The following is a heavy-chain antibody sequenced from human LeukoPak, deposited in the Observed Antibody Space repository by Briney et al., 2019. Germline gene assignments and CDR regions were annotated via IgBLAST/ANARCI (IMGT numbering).Heavy chain of an antibody. D-gene: IGHD4-17*01. CDR3: ARDGIYGDYV. V-gene: IGHV3-66*01. Sequence: GGSLRLSCAASGFSVSDNYMSWVRQAPGKGLDWVSGIYSGGRTYYADSVKDRFTISRDNSKNTLYLQMNSLRAEDTAVYYRARDGIYGDYVWGQGTLVTVSS. J-gene: IGHJ4*02. CDR1: GFSVSDNY. CDR2: IYSGGRT.